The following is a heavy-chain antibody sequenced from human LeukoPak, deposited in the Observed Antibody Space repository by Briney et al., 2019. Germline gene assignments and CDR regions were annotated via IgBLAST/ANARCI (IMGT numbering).Heavy chain of an antibody. CDR1: GFTFSNYW. V-gene: IGHV3-7*01. CDR3: ARDSYYMDV. Sequence: GGSLRLPCAASGFTFSNYWMSWVRQAPGKGLEWVANIKQDGSERHYVDSVKGRFTISRDNAKNSLYLPMNSLRAEDTAVYYCARDSYYMDVWGKGTTVTVSS. CDR2: IKQDGSER. J-gene: IGHJ6*03.